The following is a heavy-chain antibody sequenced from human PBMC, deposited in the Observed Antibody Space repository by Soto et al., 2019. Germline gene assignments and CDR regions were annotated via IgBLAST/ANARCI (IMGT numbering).Heavy chain of an antibody. V-gene: IGHV3-23*01. J-gene: IGHJ4*02. CDR3: SKDRMVATPYSFHY. CDR2: ISGSGDFT. D-gene: IGHD2-15*01. Sequence: DVQLLESGGDLVQPGGSLRLSCAASGFSFSNYAMSWVRQAPGKGLEWVAGISGSGDFTYYAESVKGRFTISRDNSKNTVFLQMNSLGVEDTAVYFCSKDRMVATPYSFHYWGQGALVTVSS. CDR1: GFSFSNYA.